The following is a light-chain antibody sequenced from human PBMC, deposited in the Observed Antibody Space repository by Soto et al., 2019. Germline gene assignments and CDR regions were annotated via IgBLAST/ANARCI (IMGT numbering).Light chain of an antibody. Sequence: QSALTQPPSASGSPGQSVTISCTGTSSDIGGYNSVSWYQQHPGKATRLMIYEVNKRPSGVRDRFSGSKSGYTASLTVSGLQTEYEAYYYCRSISGIYQYLVFGGLTKMTVL. CDR3: RSISGIYQYLV. CDR1: SSDIGGYNS. J-gene: IGLJ3*02. CDR2: EVN. V-gene: IGLV2-8*01.